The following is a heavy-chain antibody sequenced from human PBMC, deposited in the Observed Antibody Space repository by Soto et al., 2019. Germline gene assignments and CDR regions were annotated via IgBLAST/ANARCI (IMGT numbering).Heavy chain of an antibody. CDR2: ISWNSGSI. Sequence: GGSLRLSCAASGFTFDDYAMHWVLQAPGKGLEWVSGISWNSGSIGYADSVKGRFTISRDNAKNSLYLQMNSLRAEDTALYYCAKDSVDIVAKGAFDIWGQGTMVTVSS. V-gene: IGHV3-9*01. D-gene: IGHD5-12*01. CDR1: GFTFDDYA. J-gene: IGHJ3*02. CDR3: AKDSVDIVAKGAFDI.